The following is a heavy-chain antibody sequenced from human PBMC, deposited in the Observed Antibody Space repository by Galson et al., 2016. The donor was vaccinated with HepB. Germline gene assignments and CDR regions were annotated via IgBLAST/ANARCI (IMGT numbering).Heavy chain of an antibody. CDR1: GGSFSSYF. Sequence: SETLSLTCTIFGGSFSSYFWSWIRQTPDKGLEWLGEMNREGSAKYNPSLTSRVTISLDTPEHQITLNLTPVTVADTAVYYCARKWRFRPFDIWGQGTTVIVSS. D-gene: IGHD2-8*01. J-gene: IGHJ3*02. CDR2: MNREGSA. CDR3: ARKWRFRPFDI. V-gene: IGHV4-34*01.